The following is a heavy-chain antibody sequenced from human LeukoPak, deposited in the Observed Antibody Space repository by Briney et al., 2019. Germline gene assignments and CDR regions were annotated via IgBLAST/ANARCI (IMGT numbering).Heavy chain of an antibody. Sequence: SETLSLTCAVYGGSFSGYYWSWIRQPPGKGLEWIGYIYYSGSTNYNPSLKSRVTISVDTSKNQFSLKLSSVTAADTAVYYCARGWLQNFDYWGQGTLVTVSS. V-gene: IGHV4-59*01. CDR1: GGSFSGYY. J-gene: IGHJ4*02. CDR3: ARGWLQNFDY. CDR2: IYYSGST. D-gene: IGHD5-12*01.